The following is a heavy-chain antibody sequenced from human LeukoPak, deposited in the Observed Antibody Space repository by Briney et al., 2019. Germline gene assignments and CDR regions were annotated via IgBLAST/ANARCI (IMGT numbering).Heavy chain of an antibody. J-gene: IGHJ3*02. V-gene: IGHV4-59*08. CDR1: GGSLSSYY. D-gene: IGHD5-12*01. Sequence: SETLSLTCTVSGGSLSSYYWSWIRQPPGKGLEWIGYIYYSGSTNYNPSLKSGVTISVDTSKNQFSLKLSSVTAADTAVYYCARRGYDADAFDIWGQGTMVTVSS. CDR2: IYYSGST. CDR3: ARRGYDADAFDI.